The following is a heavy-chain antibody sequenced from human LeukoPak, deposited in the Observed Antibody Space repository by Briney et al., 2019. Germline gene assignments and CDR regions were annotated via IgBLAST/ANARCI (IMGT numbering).Heavy chain of an antibody. Sequence: PGGSLRLSCAASGFTFSSYSMNWVRQAPGKGLEWVSSISSSSSYIYYADSVKGRFIISRDNAKNSLFLQMNSLRAEDTALYYCGRDLSGWYGPDYWGQGTLVTVSS. CDR1: GFTFSSYS. D-gene: IGHD6-19*01. V-gene: IGHV3-21*04. J-gene: IGHJ4*02. CDR2: ISSSSSYI. CDR3: GRDLSGWYGPDY.